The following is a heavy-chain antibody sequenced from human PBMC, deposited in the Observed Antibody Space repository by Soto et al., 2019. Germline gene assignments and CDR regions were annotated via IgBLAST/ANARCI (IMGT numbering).Heavy chain of an antibody. J-gene: IGHJ4*02. V-gene: IGHV4-34*09. Sequence: SETLSLTCAVYGGSCSGHYLSWIRQPPGKGLEWIGYIYYSGSTYYNPSLKSRVTISVDTSKNQFSLKLSSVTAADTAVYYCARDSPIYDSSGYYSGFDYWGQGTLVTVSS. CDR3: ARDSPIYDSSGYYSGFDY. D-gene: IGHD3-22*01. CDR2: IYYSGST. CDR1: GGSCSGHY.